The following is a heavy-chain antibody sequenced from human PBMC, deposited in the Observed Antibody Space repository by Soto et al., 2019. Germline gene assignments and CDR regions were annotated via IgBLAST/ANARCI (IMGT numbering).Heavy chain of an antibody. CDR1: GYTFTSYG. J-gene: IGHJ6*02. CDR2: ISAYNGIT. Sequence: QVQLVQSGAEVKKPGASVKVSCKASGYTFTSYGISWVRQAPGQGLEWMGWISAYNGITKYAQRLQGRVTMTTDTSTGTAYMELRSLRSDDTAVYYCARDPGSSTSCYICYYYGMDVWGQGTTVTVSS. V-gene: IGHV1-18*04. D-gene: IGHD2-2*02. CDR3: ARDPGSSTSCYICYYYGMDV.